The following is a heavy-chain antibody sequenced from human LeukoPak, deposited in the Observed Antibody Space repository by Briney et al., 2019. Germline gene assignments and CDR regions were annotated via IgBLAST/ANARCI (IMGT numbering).Heavy chain of an antibody. D-gene: IGHD2-21*02. Sequence: SETLSLTCAVYGGSFSGYYWTWIRQPPGKGLEWIGEINHSGGTNYNPSLKSRVTVSVDTSKNQFSLKLSSVTAADTAVYYCARGHPLLDYWGQGTLVTVSS. CDR2: INHSGGT. CDR1: GGSFSGYY. J-gene: IGHJ4*02. V-gene: IGHV4-34*01. CDR3: ARGHPLLDY.